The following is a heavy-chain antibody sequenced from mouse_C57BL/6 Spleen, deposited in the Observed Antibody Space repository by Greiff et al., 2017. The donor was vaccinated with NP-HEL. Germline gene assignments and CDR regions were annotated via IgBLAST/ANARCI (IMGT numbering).Heavy chain of an antibody. V-gene: IGHV1-15*01. CDR1: GYTFTDYE. CDR2: IDPETGGT. Sequence: VQLQESGAELVRPGASVTLSCKASGYTFTDYEMHWVKQTPVHGLEWIGAIDPETGGTAYNQKFKGKAILTADKSSSTAYMERRSLTSEDSAVYYCTRLGLITTVRYFDYWGQGTTLTVSS. CDR3: TRLGLITTVRYFDY. J-gene: IGHJ2*01. D-gene: IGHD1-1*01.